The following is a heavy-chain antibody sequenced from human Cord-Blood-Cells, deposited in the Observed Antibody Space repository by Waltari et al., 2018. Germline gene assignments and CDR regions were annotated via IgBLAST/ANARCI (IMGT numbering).Heavy chain of an antibody. CDR1: GGSISSYY. Sequence: QVQLQESGPGLVKPSETLSLTCTVSGGSISSYYWSWIRQPAGKGLEWIGRSYTSGSTNNNPSLKSRVTISVHTSKNQFYLKLSPVTAADTAVYYCARSGGVGRGGIENFDYWGQGTLGTVSS. D-gene: IGHD2-15*01. V-gene: IGHV4-4*07. CDR2: SYTSGST. CDR3: ARSGGVGRGGIENFDY. J-gene: IGHJ4*02.